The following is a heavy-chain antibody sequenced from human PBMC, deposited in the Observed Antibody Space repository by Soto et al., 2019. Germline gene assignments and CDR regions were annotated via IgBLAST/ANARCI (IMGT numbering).Heavy chain of an antibody. CDR2: IKSKTDGGTT. CDR3: TTAVAGTYYYYGMDV. D-gene: IGHD6-19*01. CDR1: GFTFSNAW. Sequence: GGSLRLSCAASGFTFSNAWMSWARQAPGKGLEWVGRIKSKTDGGTTDYAAPVKGRFTISRDDSKNTLYLQMNSLKTEDTAVYYCTTAVAGTYYYYGMDVWGQGTTVTVSS. J-gene: IGHJ6*02. V-gene: IGHV3-15*01.